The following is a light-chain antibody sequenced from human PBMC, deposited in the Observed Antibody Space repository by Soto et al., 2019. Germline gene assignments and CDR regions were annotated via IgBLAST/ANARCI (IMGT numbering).Light chain of an antibody. CDR1: QSFNSLY. Sequence: EIVLTQSAGSLYLCPGERASLXCRASQSFNSLYVAWYQQKPGQDPRLLXXGASSRATGIQERLSGSGSGKDFTLNISSLEPEEFAVYYCKQRSNWPPITFGQGTRLEIK. CDR3: KQRSNWPPIT. J-gene: IGKJ5*01. CDR2: GAS. V-gene: IGKV3D-20*02.